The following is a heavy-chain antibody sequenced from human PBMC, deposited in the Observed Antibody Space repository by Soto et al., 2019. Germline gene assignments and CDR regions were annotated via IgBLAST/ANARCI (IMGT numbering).Heavy chain of an antibody. Sequence: SETLSLTCTVSGGSISSYYWSWIRQPPGKGLEWIGEIYHSGSTNYNPSLKSRVTISLDTSKKQFSLKLSSVTAADTAVYYCARGPRSYSDSSGYYYQGFDIWGQGTMVTVSS. J-gene: IGHJ3*02. CDR2: IYHSGST. D-gene: IGHD3-22*01. V-gene: IGHV4-59*12. CDR1: GGSISSYY. CDR3: ARGPRSYSDSSGYYYQGFDI.